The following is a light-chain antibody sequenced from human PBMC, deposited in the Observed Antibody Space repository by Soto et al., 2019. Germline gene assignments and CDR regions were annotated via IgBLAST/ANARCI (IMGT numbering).Light chain of an antibody. CDR2: DVS. CDR3: TSYTSSSTLPV. CDR1: SSDVGGYNY. J-gene: IGLJ1*01. Sequence: QSVLTQPASVSGSPGQSITISCTGTSSDVGGYNYVSWYQQHPGKAPKLMIYDVSNRPSGVSNRFSGSKSGNTPSLTISGLQPGDEDDYYCTSYTSSSTLPVFGPGPKLTVL. V-gene: IGLV2-14*01.